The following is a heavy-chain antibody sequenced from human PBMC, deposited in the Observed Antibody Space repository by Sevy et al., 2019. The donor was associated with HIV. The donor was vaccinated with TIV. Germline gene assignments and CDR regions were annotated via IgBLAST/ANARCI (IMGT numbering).Heavy chain of an antibody. D-gene: IGHD3-10*01. CDR2: IKQDGSEK. CDR3: VGDSGLGPGNSPYYFDF. CDR1: GFTLRDHW. J-gene: IGHJ4*02. V-gene: IGHV3-7*01. Sequence: GGSLRLSCTASGFTLRDHWMTWVRQAPGQGLQWVANIKQDGSEKYYVNSVKGRFTISRDNAKKSLYLQMDSLRAEDTAVYYCVGDSGLGPGNSPYYFDFWGQGTLVTVSS.